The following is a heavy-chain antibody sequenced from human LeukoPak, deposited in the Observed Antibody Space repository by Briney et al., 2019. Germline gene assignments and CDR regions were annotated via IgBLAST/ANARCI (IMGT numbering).Heavy chain of an antibody. V-gene: IGHV4-38-2*02. D-gene: IGHD3-22*01. CDR1: GYY. CDR3: ARDNWRNFYDSTGEDY. CDR2: IFHSGAT. J-gene: IGHJ4*02. Sequence: GYYWSWIRQPPGKGLEWIASIFHSGATYYNPSLKSRVTISVDTSKNQFSLKLSSVTAADTAVYYCARDNWRNFYDSTGEDYWGLGTLVTVSS.